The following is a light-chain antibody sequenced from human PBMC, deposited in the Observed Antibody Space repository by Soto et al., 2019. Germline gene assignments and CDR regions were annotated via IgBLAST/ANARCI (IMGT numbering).Light chain of an antibody. CDR1: QGISSA. J-gene: IGKJ5*01. CDR2: DAS. Sequence: AIQLTQSTSSLSASVGDRVTITCRASQGISSALAWYQQKPGKAPKLLIYDASSLESGVPTRFTGNGSATDFSHTISSLQPEDFATYYCQQFNNYPVTFGQGTRLEIK. V-gene: IGKV1D-13*01. CDR3: QQFNNYPVT.